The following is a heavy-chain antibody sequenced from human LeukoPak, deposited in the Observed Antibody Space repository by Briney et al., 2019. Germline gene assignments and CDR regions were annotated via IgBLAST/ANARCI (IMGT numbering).Heavy chain of an antibody. D-gene: IGHD3-10*01. Sequence: GASVKVSCKASGGTFSSYAISWVRQAPGQGLEGMGRIIPIFGTANYAQKFQGRVTITTDESTSTAYMELSSLRSEDTAVYYCATYLGSGSYYFDYWGQGTLVTVSS. CDR3: ATYLGSGSYYFDY. CDR2: IIPIFGTA. J-gene: IGHJ4*02. V-gene: IGHV1-69*05. CDR1: GGTFSSYA.